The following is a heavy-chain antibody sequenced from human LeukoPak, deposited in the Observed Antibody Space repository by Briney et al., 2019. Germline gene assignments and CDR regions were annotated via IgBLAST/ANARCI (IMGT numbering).Heavy chain of an antibody. CDR1: GYIFTDYY. J-gene: IGHJ6*02. V-gene: IGHV1-2*04. Sequence: ASVKVSCKASGYIFTDYYMHWVRQAPGQELGWMGRINPNSGGTNYAQKFQGWVTMTRDTSISTAYMELSRLRSDDTAVYYCARFGELGYYYGMDVWGQGTTVTVSS. D-gene: IGHD3-10*01. CDR2: INPNSGGT. CDR3: ARFGELGYYYGMDV.